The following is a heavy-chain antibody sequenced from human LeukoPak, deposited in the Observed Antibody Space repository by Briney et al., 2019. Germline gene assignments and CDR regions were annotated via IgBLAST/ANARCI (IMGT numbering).Heavy chain of an antibody. CDR3: ARDLLGYSYGYAHYYLDS. CDR1: GYTFSSYA. D-gene: IGHD5-18*01. Sequence: ASVKVSCKASGYTFSSYAIHWVRQAPGQRLEWMGWINAGSGNTKYSEEFQGRVTITRDTSASTAYMELSSLGSEDTAVYYCARDLLGYSYGYAHYYLDSWGQGTLVTVSS. CDR2: INAGSGNT. V-gene: IGHV1-3*01. J-gene: IGHJ4*02.